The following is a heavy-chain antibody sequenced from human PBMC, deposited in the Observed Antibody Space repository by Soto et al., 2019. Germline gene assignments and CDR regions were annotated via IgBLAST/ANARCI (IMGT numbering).Heavy chain of an antibody. CDR3: ARRYGSAFDI. V-gene: IGHV4-59*01. D-gene: IGHD4-17*01. Sequence: PSETLSLTCTVSVGSISSYYWSWIRQPPGKGLEWIGYIFYSGSTNYNPSLKSRVTISVDTSKNQFSLKLSSVTAADTAVYYCARRYGSAFDIWGHGTMVTVSS. CDR2: IFYSGST. J-gene: IGHJ3*02. CDR1: VGSISSYY.